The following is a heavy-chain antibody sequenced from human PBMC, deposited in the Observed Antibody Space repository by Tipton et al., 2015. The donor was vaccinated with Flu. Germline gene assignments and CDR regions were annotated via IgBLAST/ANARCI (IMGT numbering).Heavy chain of an antibody. CDR3: ARDLRGYSGYTGGDAFDV. J-gene: IGHJ3*01. Sequence: TLSLTCTVSGGSIRNYYWSWLRQPAGKGLEWIGRISHSGSTNYNVSLNGRVIMSVDPSKGQLSLRLSSATAADTAKYYCARDLRGYSGYTGGDAFDVWGQVTVVTVSS. D-gene: IGHD5-12*01. CDR1: GGSIRNYY. V-gene: IGHV4-4*07. CDR2: ISHSGST.